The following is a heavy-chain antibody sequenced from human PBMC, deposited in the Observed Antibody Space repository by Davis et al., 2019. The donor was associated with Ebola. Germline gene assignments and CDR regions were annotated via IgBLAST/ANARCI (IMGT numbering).Heavy chain of an antibody. CDR3: ASPRGTADYGGAFDI. J-gene: IGHJ3*02. D-gene: IGHD3-16*01. V-gene: IGHV4-39*01. Sequence: SETLSLTCTVSGGSISSSSYYWGWIRQPPGKGLEWIGSIYYSGSTYYNPSLKSRVTISVDTSKNQFSLKLSSVTAADTAVYYCASPRGTADYGGAFDIWGQGTMVTVSS. CDR2: IYYSGST. CDR1: GGSISSSSYY.